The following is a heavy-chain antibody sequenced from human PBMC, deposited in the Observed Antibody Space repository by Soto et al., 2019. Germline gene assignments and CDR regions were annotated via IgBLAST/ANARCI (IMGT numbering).Heavy chain of an antibody. CDR3: ARGNWFDP. CDR1: GITFGSRA. CDR2: ITDSGGDA. J-gene: IGHJ5*02. Sequence: GGSLRLSCVASGITFGSRAMSWVRQAPGEGLEWVSTITDSGGDAKYADSVRGRFTISRDNFYNTLSLQMSSLRAEDSAVYYCARGNWFDPWGQGTLVTVSS. V-gene: IGHV3-23*01.